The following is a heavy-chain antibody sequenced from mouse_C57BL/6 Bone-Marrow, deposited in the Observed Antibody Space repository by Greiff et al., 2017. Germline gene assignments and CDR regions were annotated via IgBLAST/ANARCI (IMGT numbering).Heavy chain of an antibody. D-gene: IGHD1-1*01. CDR1: GYAFSSSW. Sequence: QVQLLQSGPELVKPGASVKISCKASGYAFSSSWMNWVKQRPGKGLEWIGRIYPGDGDTYYNGQFKGPSTLTAAKSSSTAYMQLSSLTAEYSAVYLVAREGYGSSFDYWGKGTTLTVSS. J-gene: IGHJ2*01. V-gene: IGHV1-82*01. CDR2: IYPGDGDT. CDR3: AREGYGSSFDY.